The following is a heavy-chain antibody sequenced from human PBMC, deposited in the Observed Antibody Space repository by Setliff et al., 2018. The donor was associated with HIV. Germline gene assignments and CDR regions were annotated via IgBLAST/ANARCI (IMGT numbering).Heavy chain of an antibody. V-gene: IGHV5-51*06. CDR1: GYTFTNYW. Sequence: GESLKISCKGSGYTFTNYWIGWVRQMPGKGLEWMGIIYPGDSDTRYSPSFQGLVIISADKSISTAYVQWSGLKASDTAMYYCARRPYYDSWSGHQAFDIWGQGTMVTVSS. CDR3: ARRPYYDSWSGHQAFDI. J-gene: IGHJ3*02. CDR2: IYPGDSDT. D-gene: IGHD3-3*01.